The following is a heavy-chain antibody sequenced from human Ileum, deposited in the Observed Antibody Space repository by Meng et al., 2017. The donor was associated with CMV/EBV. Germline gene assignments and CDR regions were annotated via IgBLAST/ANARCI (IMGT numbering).Heavy chain of an antibody. CDR1: GYTFTNYY. Sequence: ASVKVSCKASGYTFTNYYLHWVRQAPGQGLEWMGIINPSGGSASYAQKFQGRVTMTRDTSTSTVYMEMSSLRSEDTAVYYCATTYTTSVAIFDYFDHWGQGKLVTVSS. CDR2: INPSGGSA. D-gene: IGHD3-3*01. J-gene: IGHJ4*02. CDR3: ATTYTTSVAIFDYFDH. V-gene: IGHV1-46*01.